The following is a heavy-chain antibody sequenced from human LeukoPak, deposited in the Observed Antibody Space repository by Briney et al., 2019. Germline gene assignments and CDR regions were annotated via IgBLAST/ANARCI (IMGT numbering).Heavy chain of an antibody. J-gene: IGHJ4*02. D-gene: IGHD3-10*01. CDR1: GFTFSSYG. V-gene: IGHV3-33*03. CDR2: IWYDGSNK. CDR3: ASQLHGSGIAPPGY. Sequence: GGSLRLSCAASGFTFSSYGMHWVRQAPGKGLEWVAVIWYDGSNKYYADSVKGRFTISRDNAKNSLYLQMNSLRAEDTAVYYCASQLHGSGIAPPGYWGQGTLVTVSS.